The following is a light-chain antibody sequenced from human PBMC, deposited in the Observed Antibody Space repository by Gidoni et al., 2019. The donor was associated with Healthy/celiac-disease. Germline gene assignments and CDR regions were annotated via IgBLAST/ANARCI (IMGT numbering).Light chain of an antibody. V-gene: IGKV3-20*01. J-gene: IGKJ1*01. CDR3: QQYGKT. Sequence: ELVLTQSPGTLSLSPGARATLSCRASQSVSSSYLAWYQQKPGQAPRLLIYGASSRATCIPDRFSGSGSGTDFTLIIRILEPEDFAVYYCQQYGKTFGQGTKVEIK. CDR1: QSVSSSY. CDR2: GAS.